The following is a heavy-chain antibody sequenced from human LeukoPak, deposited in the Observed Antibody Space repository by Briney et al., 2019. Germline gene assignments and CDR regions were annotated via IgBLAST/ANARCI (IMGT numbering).Heavy chain of an antibody. CDR2: LKGKAGGETT. Sequence: NPGESLRLSCAASGFRFSDTWMTWVRQAPGKGLEWVGLLKGKAGGETTHYAAPVKGRFTISRDDSRNTLYLQMNSLKTEDTALYYCAKDVPLTGGRSLLYWGQGTLVSVSS. D-gene: IGHD2-8*02. J-gene: IGHJ4*02. V-gene: IGHV3-15*01. CDR1: GFRFSDTW. CDR3: AKDVPLTGGRSLLY.